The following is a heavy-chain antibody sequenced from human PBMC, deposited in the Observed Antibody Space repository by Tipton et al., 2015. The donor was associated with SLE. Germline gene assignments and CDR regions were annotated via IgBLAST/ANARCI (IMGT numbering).Heavy chain of an antibody. CDR1: GYTFTSYG. Sequence: QVQLVQSGAEVKKPGASVKVSCKASGYTFTSYGISWVRQAPGQGLEWMGWISAYNGNTNYAQKFQGRATMTTATSPSTVYMEVSSLRADDTAVEYGARRVVAGAGYFQHWGQGALVTV. J-gene: IGHJ1*01. CDR3: ARRVVAGAGYFQH. D-gene: IGHD6-19*01. CDR2: ISAYNGNT. V-gene: IGHV1-18*01.